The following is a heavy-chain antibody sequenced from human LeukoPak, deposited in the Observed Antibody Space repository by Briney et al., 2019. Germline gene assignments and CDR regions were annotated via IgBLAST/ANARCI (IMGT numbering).Heavy chain of an antibody. CDR2: ITATGDTA. CDR3: AKSAVNDY. V-gene: IGHV3-23*01. Sequence: GGSLRLSCAASGFTFSKCAMSWVRQAPGKGLEWAAIITATGDTAYYADSVKGRFTISRDNSKNTLYLQMNSLRAEDTAVYYCAKSAVNDYWGQGTLVTVSS. J-gene: IGHJ4*02. D-gene: IGHD3-22*01. CDR1: GFTFSKCA.